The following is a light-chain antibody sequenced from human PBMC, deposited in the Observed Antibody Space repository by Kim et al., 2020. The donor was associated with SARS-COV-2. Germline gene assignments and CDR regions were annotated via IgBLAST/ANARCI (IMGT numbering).Light chain of an antibody. Sequence: VSPGERATLSSRASQSVGSSLAWYQQKPGQAPRRLLYGASTRATGMSARFSGSGSGTEFILTITGLQSEDFAVYFCQQYSRWPLTFGGGTKVDIK. CDR2: GAS. V-gene: IGKV3-15*01. CDR3: QQYSRWPLT. CDR1: QSVGSS. J-gene: IGKJ4*01.